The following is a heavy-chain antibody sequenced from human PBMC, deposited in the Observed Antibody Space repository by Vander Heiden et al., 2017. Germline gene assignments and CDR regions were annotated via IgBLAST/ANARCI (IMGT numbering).Heavy chain of an antibody. J-gene: IGHJ4*02. D-gene: IGHD3-10*01. V-gene: IGHV1-46*01. CDR3: ARAYGSGSYYNH. Sequence: QVQLVQSGAEVKKPGASVKVSCKASGYTFTTSYMHWVRQVPGQGLEWMGVINPSGGSTSSAQKFQGRVTMTRDTSTSTVYMELSSLRSEDTAVYYCARAYGSGSYYNHWGQGTLVTVSS. CDR1: GYTFTTSY. CDR2: INPSGGST.